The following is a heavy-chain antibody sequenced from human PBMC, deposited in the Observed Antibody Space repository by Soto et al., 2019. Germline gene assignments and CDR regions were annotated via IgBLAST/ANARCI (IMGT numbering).Heavy chain of an antibody. V-gene: IGHV4-34*09. CDR2: INHSGST. CDR3: ARTDYDFWSGVYGMDV. CDR1: GGSFSGYY. J-gene: IGHJ6*02. D-gene: IGHD3-3*01. Sequence: SETLSLTCAVYGGSFSGYYWSWIRQPPGKGLEWIGEINHSGSTYYNPSLKSRVTISVDTSKNQFSLKLSSVTAADTAVYYCARTDYDFWSGVYGMDVWGQGTTVTVSS.